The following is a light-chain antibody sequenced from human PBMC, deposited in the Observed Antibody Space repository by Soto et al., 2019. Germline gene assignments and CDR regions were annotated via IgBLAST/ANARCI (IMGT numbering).Light chain of an antibody. CDR1: QSVTSNY. Sequence: VLTQSPGTLSLFPGERASLSCRASQSVTSNYLAWYQQRPGQAPRLLIYDASSRAAGIPDRFSGSGSATDFNLTISRLEPEDVAVYYCHQYGRPPQTFGGGTKVEIK. J-gene: IGKJ4*01. V-gene: IGKV3-20*01. CDR2: DAS. CDR3: HQYGRPPQT.